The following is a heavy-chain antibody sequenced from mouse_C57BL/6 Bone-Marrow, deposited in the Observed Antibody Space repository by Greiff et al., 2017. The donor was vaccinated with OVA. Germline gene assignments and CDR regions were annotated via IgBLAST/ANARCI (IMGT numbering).Heavy chain of an antibody. CDR3: ARDGYYVYWYFDV. Sequence: EVQLQESGPGLVKPSQSLSLTCSVTGHSITSGYYWNWIRQFPGNKLEWMGYISYDGSNNYNPSLKNRISITRDTSKNQFFLKLNSVTTEDTATYYCARDGYYVYWYFDVWGTGTTVTVSS. CDR1: GHSITSGYY. D-gene: IGHD2-3*01. J-gene: IGHJ1*03. CDR2: ISYDGSN. V-gene: IGHV3-6*01.